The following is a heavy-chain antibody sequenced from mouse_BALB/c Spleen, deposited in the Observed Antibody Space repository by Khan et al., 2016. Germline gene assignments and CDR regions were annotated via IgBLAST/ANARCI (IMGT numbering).Heavy chain of an antibody. CDR3: ARGGNCGYCDG. V-gene: IGHV1S56*01. CDR2: IYPGNVNT. CDR1: GYTFTSYY. J-gene: IGHJ1*01. D-gene: IGHD2-1*01. Sequence: QVQLKQSGPELVKPGASVRISCKASGYTFTSYYIHWVKQRPGQGLEWIGWIYPGNVNTKYNEKFKGKATLTADKSSSTAYMQLSSLTSEDSAVYFCARGGNCGYCDGWGAGSTVTVAS.